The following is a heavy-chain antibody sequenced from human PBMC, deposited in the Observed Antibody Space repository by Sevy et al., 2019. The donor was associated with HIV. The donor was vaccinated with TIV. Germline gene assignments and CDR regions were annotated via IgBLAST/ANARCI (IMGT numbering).Heavy chain of an antibody. J-gene: IGHJ4*02. CDR1: GFTFSSYA. CDR3: AKDVSKHRYSDY. V-gene: IGHV3-23*01. Sequence: GGSLRLSCVTSGFTFSSYAMSWVRQTPGKGLEWVSAIGGSADYTYYADSVKGRFTISRDNSKNPVYLQMNGLRAEDTAVYYCAKDVSKHRYSDYWGQGTMVTVSS. CDR2: IGGSADYT. D-gene: IGHD3-10*01.